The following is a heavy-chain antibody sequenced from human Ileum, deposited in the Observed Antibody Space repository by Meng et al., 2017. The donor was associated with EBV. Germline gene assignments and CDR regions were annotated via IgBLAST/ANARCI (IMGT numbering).Heavy chain of an antibody. J-gene: IGHJ4*02. Sequence: QVQLQRWGAGLLRPPGTLSPTCAVNGGSLSGAYWNWIRQPPGKGLEWIGEIIHGGSPSYNPSLKSRVTISIDTSKNQLSLMLSSVTAADTAVYYCARRPTGIDYWGQGTLVTVSS. CDR1: GGSLSGAY. V-gene: IGHV4-34*12. D-gene: IGHD2-8*02. CDR3: ARRPTGIDY. CDR2: IIHGGSP.